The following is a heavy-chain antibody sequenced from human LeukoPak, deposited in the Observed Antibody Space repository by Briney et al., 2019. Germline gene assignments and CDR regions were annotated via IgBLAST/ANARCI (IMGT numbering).Heavy chain of an antibody. CDR1: GFTFNTYA. CDR2: ITSGANT. J-gene: IGHJ4*02. V-gene: IGHV3-23*01. CDR3: AKARAGDITAAFNY. D-gene: IGHD6-13*01. Sequence: GGSLRLSCAASGFTFNTYAMSWVRQAPGKGLEWVSGITSGANTYYADSEKGRFTISRDNSENTLNLQMNSLRAEDTAIYYCAKARAGDITAAFNYWGQGTLVTVSS.